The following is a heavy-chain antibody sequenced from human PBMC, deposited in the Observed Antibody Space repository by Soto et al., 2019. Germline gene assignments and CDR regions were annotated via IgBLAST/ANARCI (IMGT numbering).Heavy chain of an antibody. CDR1: RLTFSSYA. V-gene: IGHV3-23*01. CDR2: ISGSGDTT. Sequence: EVQVLESGGGLIQPGGSLRLSCVISRLTFSSYALNWVRQAPGEGLEWVSSISGSGDTTYYADSVKGRFTISRDNSKNTLYLKMNSLRVEDTALYYCAKADYSYSWAPGDYWGQGTLVTVSS. J-gene: IGHJ4*02. CDR3: AKADYSYSWAPGDY. D-gene: IGHD6-13*01.